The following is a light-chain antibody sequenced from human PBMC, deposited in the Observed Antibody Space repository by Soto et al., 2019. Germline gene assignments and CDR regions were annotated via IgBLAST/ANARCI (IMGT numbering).Light chain of an antibody. Sequence: QSVLTQPPSVSGAPGQRVTISCTGSSSNIGAGYDVHWYQQLPGTAPKLLIYGNSNRPSGVPDRFAGSKSGNSASLAITGLQDEDEADYYCQSYDSSLSGVVFGGGTKVTVL. CDR1: SSNIGAGYD. CDR3: QSYDSSLSGVV. CDR2: GNS. V-gene: IGLV1-40*01. J-gene: IGLJ2*01.